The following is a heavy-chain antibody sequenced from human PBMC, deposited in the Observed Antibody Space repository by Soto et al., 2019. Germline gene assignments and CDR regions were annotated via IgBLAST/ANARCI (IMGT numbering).Heavy chain of an antibody. CDR3: ATGGRSYCSGGSCYDLFHY. D-gene: IGHD2-15*01. J-gene: IGHJ4*02. CDR1: GGSISSYY. V-gene: IGHV4-59*01. CDR2: IYYSGST. Sequence: QVQLQESGPGLVKPSETLSLTCTVSGGSISSYYWSWIRQPPGKGLEWIGYIYYSGSTNYNPSLKSRVTNSGDTSKNQFSLKLTSVTAADTAVYYCATGGRSYCSGGSCYDLFHYWGQGTLVSVSS.